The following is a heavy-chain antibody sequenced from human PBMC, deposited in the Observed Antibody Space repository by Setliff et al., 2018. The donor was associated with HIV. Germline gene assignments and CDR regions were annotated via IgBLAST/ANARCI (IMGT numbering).Heavy chain of an antibody. CDR3: ARGTRIAVGPDAFDI. CDR1: GFIFSDHY. Sequence: PGGSLRLSCVASGFIFSDHYMDWVRQAPGKGLEWVGRIRNKANGYTREYDASLRGRFTILRDDSENTLYLQMDSLQIEDTAVYLCARGTRIAVGPDAFDIWGQGTMVTVSS. V-gene: IGHV3-72*01. D-gene: IGHD6-19*01. CDR2: IRNKANGYTR. J-gene: IGHJ3*02.